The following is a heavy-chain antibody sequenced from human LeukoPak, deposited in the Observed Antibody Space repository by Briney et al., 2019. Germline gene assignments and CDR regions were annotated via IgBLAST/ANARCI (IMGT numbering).Heavy chain of an antibody. D-gene: IGHD6-13*01. V-gene: IGHV1-3*01. CDR1: GYTFTSYA. J-gene: IGHJ5*02. Sequence: ASVKVSCKASGYTFTSYAMHWVRQAPGQRLEWMGWINAGNGNTKYSQKFQGRVTITRDTSASTAYMELSSLRSEDTAVYYCAREGGTAAAAFSAFDPWGQGTLVTVSS. CDR2: INAGNGNT. CDR3: AREGGTAAAAFSAFDP.